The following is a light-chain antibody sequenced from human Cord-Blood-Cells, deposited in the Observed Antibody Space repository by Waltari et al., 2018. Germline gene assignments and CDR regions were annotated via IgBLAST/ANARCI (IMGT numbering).Light chain of an antibody. CDR3: CSYAGSSTL. J-gene: IGLJ2*01. V-gene: IGLV2-23*01. CDR2: EGS. Sequence: QSALTQPASVSGSPGQSITISCTGTSSDVGRYNPVSLYQQHPGKAPKLMIYEGSKRPSGVSNRFSGSKSGNTASLTISGLQAEDEADYYCCSYAGSSTLFGGGTKLTVL. CDR1: SSDVGRYNP.